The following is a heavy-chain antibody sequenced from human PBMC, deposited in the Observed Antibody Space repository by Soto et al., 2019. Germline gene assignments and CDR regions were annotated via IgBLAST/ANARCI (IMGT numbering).Heavy chain of an antibody. CDR1: GYTFTSYG. CDR2: ISAYNGNT. Sequence: ASVKVSCKASGYTFTSYGISWVRQAPGQGLEWMGWISAYNGNTNYAQKLQGRVTMTTDTSTSTAYMELRSLRSDDTAVYYCARDELLWFGDRIPFDPWGQGTLVTVSS. J-gene: IGHJ5*02. V-gene: IGHV1-18*01. CDR3: ARDELLWFGDRIPFDP. D-gene: IGHD3-10*01.